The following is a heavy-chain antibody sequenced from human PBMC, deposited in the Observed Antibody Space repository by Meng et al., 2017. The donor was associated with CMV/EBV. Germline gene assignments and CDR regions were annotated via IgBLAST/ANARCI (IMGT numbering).Heavy chain of an antibody. J-gene: IGHJ4*02. Sequence: QLTVKEGGPTLVKPTQTLTLTCTFSGFLLSTSGVGVGWIRQHPGKALEWLALIYWDDDKRYSPSLKSRLTITKDTSKNQVVLTMTNMDPVDTATYYCARIAAAGRFDYWGQGTLVTVSS. V-gene: IGHV2-5*02. CDR2: IYWDDDK. CDR1: GFLLSTSGVG. CDR3: ARIAAAGRFDY. D-gene: IGHD6-13*01.